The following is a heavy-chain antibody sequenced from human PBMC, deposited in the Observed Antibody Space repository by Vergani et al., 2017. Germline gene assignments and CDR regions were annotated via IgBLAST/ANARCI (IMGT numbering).Heavy chain of an antibody. CDR2: ISSSSSTI. CDR3: ARVWSGSSSLYYYGMDV. CDR1: GFTFSSYS. Sequence: EVQLVESGGGLVQPGGSLRLSCAASGFTFSSYSMNWVRQAPGKGLEWVSYISSSSSTIYYADSVKGRFTISRDNAKNSLYLQMNSLRAEDTAVYYCARVWSGSSSLYYYGMDVWGQGTTVTVSS. D-gene: IGHD3-10*02. J-gene: IGHJ6*02. V-gene: IGHV3-48*01.